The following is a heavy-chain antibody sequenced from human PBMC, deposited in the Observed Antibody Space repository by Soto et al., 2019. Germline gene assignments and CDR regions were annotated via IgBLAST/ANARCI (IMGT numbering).Heavy chain of an antibody. D-gene: IGHD6-6*01. J-gene: IGHJ5*02. CDR2: IWYDGSKR. Sequence: GGSLRLSCAASGFTFSTYGMHWVRQAPGKGLEWVAVIWYDGSKRYYADSVKGRFTISRDNSKNTLYLQMNSLRAEDTAVYYCAGSSSSLASWFDPWGQGTLVTVSS. CDR1: GFTFSTYG. CDR3: AGSSSSLASWFDP. V-gene: IGHV3-33*01.